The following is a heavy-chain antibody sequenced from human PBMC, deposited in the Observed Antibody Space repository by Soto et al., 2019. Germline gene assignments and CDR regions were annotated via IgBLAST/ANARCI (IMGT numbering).Heavy chain of an antibody. CDR3: ASIYCSGGSCYWVAS. V-gene: IGHV4-39*01. D-gene: IGHD2-15*01. Sequence: SETLSLTRTVSSGSISSSTNYWGWVRQSPGKGLEWIANVHSSGRTYYNPSLESRVTISVDTSKNQFSLNLRSMTAADTAVYYCASIYCSGGSCYWVASWGQGTLVTVSS. J-gene: IGHJ5*01. CDR2: VHSSGRT. CDR1: SGSISSSTNY.